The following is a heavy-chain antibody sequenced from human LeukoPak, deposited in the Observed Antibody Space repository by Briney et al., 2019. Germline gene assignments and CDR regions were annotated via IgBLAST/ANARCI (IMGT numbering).Heavy chain of an antibody. Sequence: ASVKVSCKASGYSFTGYYIHWVRHAPGQGLEWMGWINHNSGGTNYAQKFQGRVTMTRDTSISTAYMELSRLRSDDTAVYYCATDRSMAVAAQFDYWGQGTLVTVSS. CDR2: INHNSGGT. CDR3: ATDRSMAVAAQFDY. J-gene: IGHJ4*02. V-gene: IGHV1-2*02. D-gene: IGHD6-19*01. CDR1: GYSFTGYY.